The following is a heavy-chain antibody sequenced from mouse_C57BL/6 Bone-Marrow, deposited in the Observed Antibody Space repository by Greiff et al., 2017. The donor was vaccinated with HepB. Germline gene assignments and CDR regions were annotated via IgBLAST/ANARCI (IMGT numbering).Heavy chain of an antibody. J-gene: IGHJ4*01. CDR3: ARGLNYYGSMDY. CDR2: IYPGSGST. D-gene: IGHD1-1*01. CDR1: GYTFTSYW. Sequence: QVQLQQPGAELVKPGASVKMSCKASGYTFTSYWITWVKQRPGQGLEWIGDIYPGSGSTNYNEKFKSKATLTVDTSSSTAYMQLSSLTSEDSAVYYCARGLNYYGSMDYWGQGTSVTVSS. V-gene: IGHV1-55*01.